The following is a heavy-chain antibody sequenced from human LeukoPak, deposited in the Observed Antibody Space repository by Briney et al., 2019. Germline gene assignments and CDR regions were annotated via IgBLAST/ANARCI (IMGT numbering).Heavy chain of an antibody. D-gene: IGHD4-17*01. CDR3: ARGDSYGDYAYYYYYGMDV. CDR1: GVSISSGDYY. Sequence: SETLSPTCTVSGVSISSGDYYWSWIRQPPGKGLEWIGYIYYSGSTNYNPSLKSRVTISVDTSKNQFSLKLSSVTAADTAVYYCARGDSYGDYAYYYYYGMDVWGQGTTVTVSS. J-gene: IGHJ6*02. V-gene: IGHV4-61*08. CDR2: IYYSGST.